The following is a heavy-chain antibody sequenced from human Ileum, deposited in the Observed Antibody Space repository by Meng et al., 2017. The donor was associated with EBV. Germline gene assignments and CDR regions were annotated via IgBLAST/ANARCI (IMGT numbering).Heavy chain of an antibody. CDR3: ASSDYYRSDY. D-gene: IGHD3-22*01. CDR2: TSHSGST. V-gene: IGHV4-4*02. J-gene: IGHJ4*02. CDR1: GGSISRSDW. Sequence: QVQLQEPGPGLVKPSETLSLTCAVSGGSISRSDWWSWVHQPPGKGLEWIGETSHSGSTNYSPSLKSRVTISLDKSKNQLSLKLNSVTAADTAVYYCASSDYYRSDYWGQGTLVTVSS.